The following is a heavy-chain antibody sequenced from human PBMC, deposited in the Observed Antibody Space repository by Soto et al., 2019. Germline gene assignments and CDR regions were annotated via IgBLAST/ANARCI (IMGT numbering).Heavy chain of an antibody. Sequence: QVQLQESGPGLVKPSQTLSLTCTVSGGSISSGGYYWSWIRQHPGKGLEWIGYIYYSGSTYYNPSLKSRVTNPEATSKNQFSLKLGSVPAADTAMCYWARDLWFGANWFDPVGQGTLVTVSS. CDR2: IYYSGST. D-gene: IGHD3-10*01. CDR3: ARDLWFGANWFDP. J-gene: IGHJ5*02. V-gene: IGHV4-31*03. CDR1: GGSISSGGYY.